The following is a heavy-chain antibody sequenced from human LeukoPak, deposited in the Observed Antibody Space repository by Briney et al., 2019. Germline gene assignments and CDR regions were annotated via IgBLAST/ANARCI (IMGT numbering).Heavy chain of an antibody. D-gene: IGHD4-17*01. CDR1: GYTFTGYY. V-gene: IGHV1-2*02. Sequence: ASVKVSCKASGYTFTGYYMHWVRQAPGQGLEWMGWINPNSGGTNYAQKFQGRVTMARDTSISTAYMELSRLRSDDTAVYYCARADYGDYSTFDYWGQGTLATVSS. CDR2: INPNSGGT. J-gene: IGHJ4*02. CDR3: ARADYGDYSTFDY.